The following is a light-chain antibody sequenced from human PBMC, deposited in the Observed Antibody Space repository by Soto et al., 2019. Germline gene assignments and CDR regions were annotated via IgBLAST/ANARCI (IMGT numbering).Light chain of an antibody. V-gene: IGKV3-20*01. CDR2: GAS. CDR3: QQYGSSPPRT. CDR1: QSVSNDF. J-gene: IGKJ1*01. Sequence: EIVLAQSPVILSLSPWERATLSCRASQSVSNDFLAWYRQKPGQAPRLLIYGASTRATDVPDRFSGSGSGADFTLSISRLEPEDFAVYYCQQYGSSPPRTFGQGTKVDIK.